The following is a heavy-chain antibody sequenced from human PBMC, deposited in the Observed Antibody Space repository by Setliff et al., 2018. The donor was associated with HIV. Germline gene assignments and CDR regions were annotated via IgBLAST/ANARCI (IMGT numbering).Heavy chain of an antibody. CDR1: GPSIGGYY. CDR3: ARDRIEFVAEDPHDVFDI. Sequence: TLSHTCSLTGPSIGGYYWSWIRQPAGRRPEWIGRIHTSGNTNYNPSLRGRVTMSVDMSKNQFSLKLTSVSAADTAVYYCARDRIEFVAEDPHDVFDIWGRGTLVTVS. V-gene: IGHV4-4*07. CDR2: IHTSGNT. J-gene: IGHJ3*02. D-gene: IGHD5-12*01.